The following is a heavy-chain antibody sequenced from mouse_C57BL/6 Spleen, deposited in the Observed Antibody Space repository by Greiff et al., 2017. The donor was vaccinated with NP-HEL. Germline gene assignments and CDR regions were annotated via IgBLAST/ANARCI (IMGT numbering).Heavy chain of an antibody. CDR2: IYPGSGST. J-gene: IGHJ2*01. CDR1: GYTFTSYW. V-gene: IGHV1-55*01. D-gene: IGHD1-1*01. CDR3: AHYYGSSRDFLLDY. Sequence: QVQLQQPGAELVKPGASVKMSCKASGYTFTSYWITWVKQRPGQGLEWIGDIYPGSGSTNYNEKFKSKATLTVDPSSSTAYMQLSSLTSEDSAVYYWAHYYGSSRDFLLDYWGQGTTLTVSS.